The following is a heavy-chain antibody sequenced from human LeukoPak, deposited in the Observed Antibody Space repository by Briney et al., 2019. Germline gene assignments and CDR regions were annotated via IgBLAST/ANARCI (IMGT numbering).Heavy chain of an antibody. CDR1: GFTFSSYS. V-gene: IGHV3-48*01. Sequence: GGSLRLSCAASGFTFSSYSMNWVRQAPGKGLEWVSYISSGSSTIYYADSVKGRFTISRDNAKNSLYLQMNSLRAEDTAVYYCARGLLSDYWGQGTLVTVSS. D-gene: IGHD2/OR15-2a*01. J-gene: IGHJ4*02. CDR3: ARGLLSDY. CDR2: ISSGSSTI.